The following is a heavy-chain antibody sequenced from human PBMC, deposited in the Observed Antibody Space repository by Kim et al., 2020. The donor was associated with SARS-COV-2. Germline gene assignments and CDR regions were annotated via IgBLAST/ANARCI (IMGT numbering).Heavy chain of an antibody. CDR1: RFAFSDHY. CDR3: ARDMVYPDSGSSGAYDK. D-gene: IGHD3-22*01. J-gene: IGHJ4*02. CDR2: IDGSSTHF. Sequence: GGSLRLSCTASRFAFSDHYMAWVRQAPGKGLEWISCIDGSSTHFYYADSVKGRFTISRDNARNSLYLQMNNLRGDDTAVYYCARDMVYPDSGSSGAYDKWGQGPGVTVSS. V-gene: IGHV3-11*05.